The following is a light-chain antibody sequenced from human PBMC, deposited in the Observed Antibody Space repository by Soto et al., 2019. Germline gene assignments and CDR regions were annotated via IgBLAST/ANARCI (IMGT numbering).Light chain of an antibody. V-gene: IGKV1-27*01. CDR1: QNINNY. CDR2: AAS. J-gene: IGKJ3*01. Sequence: DIQMTQSPSSLSASVGDRVTITCRASQNINNYLAWYQQKPGNAPKLLIYAASTLQSGVPSRFSGGGSGTDFTLTISSLQPEDVPTYSCQKYNHGPPATFVPGTKV. CDR3: QKYNHGPPAT.